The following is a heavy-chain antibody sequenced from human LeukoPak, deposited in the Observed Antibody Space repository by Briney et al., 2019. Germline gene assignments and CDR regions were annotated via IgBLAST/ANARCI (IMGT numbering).Heavy chain of an antibody. Sequence: SETLTLICTVSGDSISSYYWSWIRQPAGKGLEWIGRIYSSGITNFNPSLKSRVTMSVDTSKNQFSLKLSSVTAADTALYYCVRAGDSSGYRRPFDYWGQGTLVTVSS. CDR3: VRAGDSSGYRRPFDY. V-gene: IGHV4-4*07. J-gene: IGHJ4*02. CDR2: IYSSGIT. CDR1: GDSISSYY. D-gene: IGHD3-22*01.